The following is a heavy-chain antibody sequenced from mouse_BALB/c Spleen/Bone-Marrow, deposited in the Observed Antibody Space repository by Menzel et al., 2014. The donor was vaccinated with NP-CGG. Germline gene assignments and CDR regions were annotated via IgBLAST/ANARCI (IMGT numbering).Heavy chain of an antibody. CDR1: VFHIKDTY. J-gene: IGHJ3*01. CDR2: IVPANGNT. V-gene: IGHV14-3*02. D-gene: IGHD4-1*01. CDR3: VRLGLFAY. Sequence: VQLQQSAAELVKPGASVKLSCTASVFHIKDTYMHWVKQRPEQGLAWIGTIVPANGNTKYDQKFQGKATITADTSSNTDYLQLSSLTSEDTAVYYCVRLGLFAYWGQGTLVTGSA.